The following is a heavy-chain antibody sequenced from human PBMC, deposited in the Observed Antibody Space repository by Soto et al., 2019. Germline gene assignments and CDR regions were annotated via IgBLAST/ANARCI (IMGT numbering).Heavy chain of an antibody. CDR3: TTVYSTSEQVFDH. Sequence: EVQLVESGGGLVKPGGSLRLSCAASGVPFTNAWMSWVRQAPGKGQEWVGRIKSKADGGTTYYAAPLQGRFTISRDDSKTPLYLQMNSLTTEDTAVYYCTTVYSTSEQVFDHWGQGTLVSVSS. J-gene: IGHJ4*02. D-gene: IGHD2-21*01. V-gene: IGHV3-15*01. CDR2: IKSKADGGTT. CDR1: GVPFTNAW.